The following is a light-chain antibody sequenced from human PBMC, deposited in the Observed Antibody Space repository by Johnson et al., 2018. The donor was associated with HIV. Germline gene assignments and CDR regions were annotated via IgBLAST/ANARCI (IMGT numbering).Light chain of an antibody. CDR1: SSNIGNNY. J-gene: IGLJ1*01. Sequence: QSVLTQPPSVSAAPGQKVTISCSGSSSNIGNNYVSWYQQLTGTAPKLLIYDNNKRPSGIPDRFSGSKSGTSATLGITGLQTGDEADYYCGTWDSSLSAAGVFGTGTKVTVL. CDR3: GTWDSSLSAAGV. CDR2: DNN. V-gene: IGLV1-51*01.